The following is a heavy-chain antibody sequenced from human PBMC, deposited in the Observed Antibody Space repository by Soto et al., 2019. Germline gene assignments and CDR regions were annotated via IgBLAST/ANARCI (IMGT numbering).Heavy chain of an antibody. CDR2: IYSGGST. Sequence: GASLKISCAASGFTVSSNYMSWVRQAPGKGLEWVSVIYSGGSTYYADSVKGRFTISRDNSENTLYLQMNSLRAEDTAVYYCARDLWFGESFRYYFDYWAQGTLVTVSS. V-gene: IGHV3-66*01. CDR3: ARDLWFGESFRYYFDY. CDR1: GFTVSSNY. D-gene: IGHD3-10*01. J-gene: IGHJ4*02.